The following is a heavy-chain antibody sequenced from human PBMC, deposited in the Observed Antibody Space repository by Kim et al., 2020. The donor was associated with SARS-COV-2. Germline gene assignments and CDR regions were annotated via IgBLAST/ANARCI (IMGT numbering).Heavy chain of an antibody. J-gene: IGHJ4*02. V-gene: IGHV3-30*02. CDR2: SNK. Sequence: SNKYYADSVKGRFTISRDNSKNTLYLQMNSLRAEDTAVYYCAKDDGANYWGQGTLVTVSS. D-gene: IGHD3-10*01. CDR3: AKDDGANY.